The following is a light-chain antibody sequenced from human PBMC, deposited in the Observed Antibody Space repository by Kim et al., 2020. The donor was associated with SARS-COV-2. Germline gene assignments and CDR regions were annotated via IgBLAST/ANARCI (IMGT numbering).Light chain of an antibody. CDR1: SSNIGGNY. V-gene: IGLV1-47*01. CDR2: RNN. Sequence: GQRGIISCSGTSSNIGGNYVYWYQQLPGTAPKHLIYRNNERPSGVPDRISGSKSGTSASLAISGLRSEDEADYYCAAWDDSLSGMVFGGGTQLTVL. CDR3: AAWDDSLSGMV. J-gene: IGLJ2*01.